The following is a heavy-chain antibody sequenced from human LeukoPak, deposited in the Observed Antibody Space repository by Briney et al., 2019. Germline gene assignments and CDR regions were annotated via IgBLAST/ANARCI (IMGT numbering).Heavy chain of an antibody. Sequence: SVKVSCKVSGDTLIELAIHWVRQAPGQGLEWMGRIIPILGIANYAQKFQGRVTITADKSTSTAYMELSSLRSEDTAVYYCARVAASEALDPWGQGTLVTVSS. J-gene: IGHJ5*02. CDR3: ARVAASEALDP. CDR2: IIPILGIA. CDR1: GDTLIELA. V-gene: IGHV1-69*04.